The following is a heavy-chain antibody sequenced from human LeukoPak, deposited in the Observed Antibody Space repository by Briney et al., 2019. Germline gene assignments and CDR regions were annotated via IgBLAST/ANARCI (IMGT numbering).Heavy chain of an antibody. Sequence: GGSLRLSCAASGLTFSDYSINWVRQAPGKGLEWVSSISSSSGYIYYADSVKGRFTISRDNAKNSLYLQMNSLRAEDTAVYYCARVLLTVVPAFGYWGQGTLVTVSS. CDR1: GLTFSDYS. CDR2: ISSSSGYI. V-gene: IGHV3-21*01. J-gene: IGHJ4*02. CDR3: ARVLLTVVPAFGY. D-gene: IGHD4-23*01.